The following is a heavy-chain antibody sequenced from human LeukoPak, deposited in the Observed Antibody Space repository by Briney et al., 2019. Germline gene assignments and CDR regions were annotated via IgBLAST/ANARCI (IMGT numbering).Heavy chain of an antibody. CDR1: GYTFTSYG. CDR3: ASISYGDYSFGY. Sequence: ASVQVSCKASGYTFTSYGISWVRQAPGQGLEWMGWISAYNGNTNYAQKLQGRVTMTTDTSTSTAYMELRSLRSDDTAVYYCASISYGDYSFGYWGQGTLVTVSS. D-gene: IGHD4-17*01. J-gene: IGHJ4*02. V-gene: IGHV1-18*01. CDR2: ISAYNGNT.